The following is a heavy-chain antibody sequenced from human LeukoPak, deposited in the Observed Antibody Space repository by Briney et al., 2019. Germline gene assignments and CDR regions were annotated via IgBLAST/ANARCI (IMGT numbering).Heavy chain of an antibody. Sequence: SETLSLTCTVSGGSISSYYWSWVRLPPGKGLEWISYLSKSGDTNYSPSLKSRVTIFGDTSKNQFFLKLSSVTAADTAVYYCARARYVNSFYAFDIWGQGTLVTVSS. J-gene: IGHJ3*02. CDR1: GGSISSYY. CDR3: ARARYVNSFYAFDI. CDR2: LSKSGDT. D-gene: IGHD3-9*01. V-gene: IGHV4-59*01.